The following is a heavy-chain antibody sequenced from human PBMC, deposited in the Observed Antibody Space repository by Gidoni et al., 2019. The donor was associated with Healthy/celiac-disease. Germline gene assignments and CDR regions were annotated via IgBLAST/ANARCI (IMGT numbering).Heavy chain of an antibody. J-gene: IGHJ5*02. CDR3: ARQLGSSSRGWFDP. CDR1: VGSISSSSYY. D-gene: IGHD6-13*01. CDR2: IYYSGST. Sequence: QLQLQESGPGLVKPSETLSLTCTVSVGSISSSSYYWGWIRQPPGKGLEWIGSIYYSGSTYYNPSLKSRVTISVDTSKNQFSLKLSSVTAADTAVYYCARQLGSSSRGWFDPWGQGTLVTVSS. V-gene: IGHV4-39*01.